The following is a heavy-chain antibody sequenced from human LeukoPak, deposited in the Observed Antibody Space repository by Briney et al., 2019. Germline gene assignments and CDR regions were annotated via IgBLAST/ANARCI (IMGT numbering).Heavy chain of an antibody. D-gene: IGHD3-22*01. V-gene: IGHV4-38-2*02. CDR1: GYSISSGYY. J-gene: IGHJ4*02. Sequence: SETLSLTCTVSGYSISSGYYWGWIRQPPGKGLEWIGTIYHSGSTHYNPSLKSRVTISVDTPKNQFSLNLYSVTAADTAMYYCARDADSNGYYSPLGYWGQGTLVTVSS. CDR3: ARDADSNGYYSPLGY. CDR2: IYHSGST.